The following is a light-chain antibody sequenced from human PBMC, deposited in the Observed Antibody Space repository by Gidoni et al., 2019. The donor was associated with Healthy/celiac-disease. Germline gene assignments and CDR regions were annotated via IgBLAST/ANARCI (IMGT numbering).Light chain of an antibody. J-gene: IGKJ4*01. CDR1: QDISNY. V-gene: IGKV1-33*01. Sequence: DIQRTQSPSSLSASVGPRVTITCQASQDISNYLNWYQQKPGKAPKLLIYDASNLETGVQSSFSGSGSGTDFTFTISSLQAVDIATYYCQQYDNLVTFGGGTKVEIK. CDR2: DAS. CDR3: QQYDNLVT.